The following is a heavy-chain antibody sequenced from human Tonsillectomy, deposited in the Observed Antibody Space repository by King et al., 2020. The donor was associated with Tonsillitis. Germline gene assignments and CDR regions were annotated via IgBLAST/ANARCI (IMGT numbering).Heavy chain of an antibody. CDR1: GGSISNYY. Sequence: QLQESVPGLVKPSETLSLTCTVSGGSISNYYWNWIRQPAGKGLQWVGRIYTSGSTNYNPSLKSRVTMSVDTSKKQFSLKLSSVTAADTAVYYCARLTVTPYYYYGRDVWGQGTTVTVSS. D-gene: IGHD4-17*01. J-gene: IGHJ6*02. V-gene: IGHV4-4*07. CDR2: IYTSGST. CDR3: ARLTVTPYYYYGRDV.